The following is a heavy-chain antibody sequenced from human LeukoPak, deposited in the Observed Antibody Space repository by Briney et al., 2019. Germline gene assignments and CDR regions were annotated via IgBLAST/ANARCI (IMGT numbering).Heavy chain of an antibody. V-gene: IGHV1-69*13. CDR1: GGTFSSYA. CDR2: IIPIFGTA. J-gene: IGHJ4*02. D-gene: IGHD4-17*01. Sequence: GASVKVSCKASGGTFSSYAISWVRQAPGQGLEWMGGIIPIFGTANYAQKFQGRVTITADESTSTAYMELSSLRSEDTAVYYCAGNGDRGLYYLDYWGQGTLVTVSS. CDR3: AGNGDRGLYYLDY.